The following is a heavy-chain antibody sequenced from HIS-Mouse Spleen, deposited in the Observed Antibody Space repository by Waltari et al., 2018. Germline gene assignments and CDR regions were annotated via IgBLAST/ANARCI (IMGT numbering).Heavy chain of an antibody. V-gene: IGHV4-39*07. CDR1: GGSISSISYY. J-gene: IGHJ2*01. CDR2: IYYSGST. Sequence: QLQLQESGPGLVKTSETLSPTCTVSGGSISSISYYRGWIRQPPGKGLEWIGRIYYSGSTSYNPSLKSRVTISVDTSKNQFSLKLSSVTAADTAVYYCAREIPYSSSWYDWYFDLWGRGTLVTVSS. D-gene: IGHD6-13*01. CDR3: AREIPYSSSWYDWYFDL.